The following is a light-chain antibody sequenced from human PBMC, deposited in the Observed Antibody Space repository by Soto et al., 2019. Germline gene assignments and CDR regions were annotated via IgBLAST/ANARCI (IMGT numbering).Light chain of an antibody. J-gene: IGKJ4*01. V-gene: IGKV3-20*01. CDR1: QSVSSNY. CDR2: GAS. CDR3: QQYGTSPIT. Sequence: EVVLTQSPGTLSLSPGERATLSCRASQSVSSNYLAWYQQKPGRAPRLLIFGASNRATGIPDRFSGSASGTDFTLTISGLEPEDFAVYYCQQYGTSPITFGGGTKVDIK.